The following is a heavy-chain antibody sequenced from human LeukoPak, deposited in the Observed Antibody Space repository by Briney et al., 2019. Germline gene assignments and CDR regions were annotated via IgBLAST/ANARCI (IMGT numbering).Heavy chain of an antibody. J-gene: IGHJ2*01. CDR1: GGSISSGDYY. CDR2: IYYSGST. Sequence: PSQTLSLTCTVSGGSISSGDYYWSWIRQPPGKGLEWIGYIYYSGSTYYTPSLKSRVTISVDTSKNQFSLKLSSVTAADTAVYYCARDFPLVVPAAIGGETARYFDLWGRGTLVTVSS. D-gene: IGHD2-2*02. CDR3: ARDFPLVVPAAIGGETARYFDL. V-gene: IGHV4-30-4*08.